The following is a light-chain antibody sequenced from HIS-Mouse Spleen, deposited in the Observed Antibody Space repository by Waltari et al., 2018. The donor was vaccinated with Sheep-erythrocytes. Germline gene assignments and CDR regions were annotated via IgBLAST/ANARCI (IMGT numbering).Light chain of an antibody. V-gene: IGLV1-44*01. CDR1: SSNIGSNT. CDR2: SNN. J-gene: IGLJ2*01. CDR3: AAWDDSLNGVV. Sequence: QSVLTQPPSASGTPGQRVTISCSGSSSNIGSNTVNWYQPLPGTAPKLLIYSNNQRPSGVPDRFSGSKPCTSASLAISGLQSEDEADYYCAAWDDSLNGVVFGGGTKLTVL.